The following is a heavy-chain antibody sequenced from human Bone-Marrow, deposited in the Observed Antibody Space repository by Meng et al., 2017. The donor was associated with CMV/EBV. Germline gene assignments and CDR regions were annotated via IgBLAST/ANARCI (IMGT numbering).Heavy chain of an antibody. CDR2: ISSSSSYI. CDR3: ARGDVDTAIDGMDV. CDR1: GFTFSSYS. J-gene: IGHJ6*01. V-gene: IGHV3-21*01. D-gene: IGHD5-18*01. Sequence: GESLKISCAASGFTFSSYSMNWVRQAPGKGLEWVSSISSSSSYIYYADSVKGRFTISRDNAKNSLYLQMNSLRAEDTAVYYCARGDVDTAIDGMDVWGQGTTVTGSS.